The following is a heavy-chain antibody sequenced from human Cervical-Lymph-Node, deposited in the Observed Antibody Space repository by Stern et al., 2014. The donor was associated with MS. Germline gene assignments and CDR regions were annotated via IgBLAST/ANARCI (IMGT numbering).Heavy chain of an antibody. Sequence: MQLGESGAEVKKPGASVNVSCKTSGYTFTYYAISWIRQAPGQGLEWVGWISPYNGNTNFVQKLQGRVAMTTDTSTSTAYMELRSLRSDDTAVYYCARDDDYTRRAIDYWGQGTLVTVSS. CDR3: ARDDDYTRRAIDY. V-gene: IGHV1-18*01. CDR2: ISPYNGNT. CDR1: GYTFTYYA. J-gene: IGHJ4*02. D-gene: IGHD4-11*01.